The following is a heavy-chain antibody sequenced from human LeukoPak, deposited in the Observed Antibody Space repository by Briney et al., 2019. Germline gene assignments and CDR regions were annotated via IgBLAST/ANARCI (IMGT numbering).Heavy chain of an antibody. J-gene: IGHJ4*02. CDR3: ARDLAGYYDSSAIYYFDY. Sequence: SETLSLTCTVSGGSISSYYWSWIRQPARKGLEWIGRIYTSGSTNYNPSLKSRVTISVDKSKNQFSLKLSSVTAADTAVYYCARDLAGYYDSSAIYYFDYWGQGTLVTVSS. V-gene: IGHV4-4*07. D-gene: IGHD3-22*01. CDR2: IYTSGST. CDR1: GGSISSYY.